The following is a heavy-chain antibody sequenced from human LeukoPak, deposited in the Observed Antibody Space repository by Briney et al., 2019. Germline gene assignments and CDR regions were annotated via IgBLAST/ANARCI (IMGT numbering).Heavy chain of an antibody. D-gene: IGHD2-21*02. V-gene: IGHV3-23*01. CDR2: ISGSGGST. J-gene: IGHJ4*02. CDR1: GFTFSSYA. CDR3: AKERLVVTAILTDFDY. Sequence: PGGSLRLSCAASGFTFSSYAMSWVRQAPGKGLEWVSAISGSGGSTYYADSVKGRFTISRDNSKNTLYLQMNSLRAEDTAVYYCAKERLVVTAILTDFDYWGQGTLVTVSS.